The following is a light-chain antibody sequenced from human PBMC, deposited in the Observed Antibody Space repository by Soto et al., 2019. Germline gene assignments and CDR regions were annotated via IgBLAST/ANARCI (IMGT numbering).Light chain of an antibody. J-gene: IGLJ2*01. Sequence: QSVLTQPPSVSGAPGQRVTIPCTGSSSNIGAGYDVHWYQHLPETAPKLLLYGNTNRPSGVPDRCSGSKSGTSASLAITGLQPEDEADYYCQSYDSSLSGVIFGGGTKVTVL. CDR2: GNT. V-gene: IGLV1-40*01. CDR1: SSNIGAGYD. CDR3: QSYDSSLSGVI.